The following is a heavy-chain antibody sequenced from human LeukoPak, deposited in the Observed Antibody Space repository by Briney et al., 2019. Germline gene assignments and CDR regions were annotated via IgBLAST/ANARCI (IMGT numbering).Heavy chain of an antibody. Sequence: SETLSLTCTVSGGSVSSGSYWSWIRQPPGKGLEWIGYIYYSGSTNYNPSLKSRVTISVDTSKNQFSLKLSSVTAADTAVYYCARGGHNWFDPWGQGTLVTVSS. J-gene: IGHJ5*02. V-gene: IGHV4-61*01. CDR3: ARGGHNWFDP. CDR2: IYYSGST. CDR1: GGSVSSGSY.